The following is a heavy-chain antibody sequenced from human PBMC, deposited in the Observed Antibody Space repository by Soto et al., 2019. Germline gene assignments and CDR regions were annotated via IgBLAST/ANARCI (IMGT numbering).Heavy chain of an antibody. D-gene: IGHD1-26*01. Sequence: EVQLLESGGGLVQPGGSLRLSCAPSGFTFSSYGMNWVRQAPGKGLEWVSAISGSGGSTYYADSVKGRFTISRDNSKNTLYLQMNRLRAEDTAVYYCANVPFVGATSHWDYWGQGTLVTVSS. CDR3: ANVPFVGATSHWDY. J-gene: IGHJ4*02. V-gene: IGHV3-23*01. CDR1: GFTFSSYG. CDR2: ISGSGGST.